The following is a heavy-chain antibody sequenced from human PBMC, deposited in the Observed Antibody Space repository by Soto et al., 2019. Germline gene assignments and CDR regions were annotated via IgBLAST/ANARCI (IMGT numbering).Heavy chain of an antibody. CDR2: IHHSAGT. CDR3: ARQPPSRFAMAV. Sequence: QVQLQESGPGLVKPSGTLSLTCAVSGDSISSSSWWSWVRQPPGKGLEWIGEIHHSAGTNYKSSLXGXXTMAVVKSRTQLSLNLFFVTAAAAAVCVCARQPPSRFAMAVGGQGTAVTVSS. CDR1: GDSISSSSW. V-gene: IGHV4-4*02. J-gene: IGHJ6*02.